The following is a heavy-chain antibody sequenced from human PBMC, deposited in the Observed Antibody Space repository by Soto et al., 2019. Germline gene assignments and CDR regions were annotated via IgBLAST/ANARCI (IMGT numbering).Heavy chain of an antibody. CDR1: GFTFSNAW. J-gene: IGHJ4*01. D-gene: IGHD3-22*01. CDR3: TPDSYSTMIVDRFDY. Sequence: EVHRVESGGGLVKPGGSLRLSCAASGFTFSNAWINWVRQAPGKGLEWVGRIKSKTDGGTTDFAAPVKGRFAISRDDSKDMVYLQMNILKTEDTGIYYCTPDSYSTMIVDRFDYWGHGTLVTVSS. CDR2: IKSKTDGGTT. V-gene: IGHV3-15*07.